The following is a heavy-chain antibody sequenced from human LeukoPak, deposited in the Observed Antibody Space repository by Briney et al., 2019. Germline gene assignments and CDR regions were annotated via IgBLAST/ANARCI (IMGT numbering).Heavy chain of an antibody. CDR1: GGSISSSSYY. J-gene: IGHJ4*02. D-gene: IGHD6-13*01. CDR2: IYYSGST. V-gene: IGHV4-39*01. Sequence: SETLSLTCTVPGGSISSSSYYWGWIRQPPGKGLEWIGSIYYSGSTYYNPSLKGRVTISVDTSKNQFSLKLSSVTAADTAVYYCARHRSSPLYYFDYWGQGTLVTVSS. CDR3: ARHRSSPLYYFDY.